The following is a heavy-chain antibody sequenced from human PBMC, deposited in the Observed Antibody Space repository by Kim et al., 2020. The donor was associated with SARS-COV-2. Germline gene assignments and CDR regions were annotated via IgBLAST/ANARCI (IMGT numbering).Heavy chain of an antibody. CDR2: INAGNGNT. Sequence: ASVKVSCKASEYTFTTYAMHWVRQAPGQRLEWMGWINAGNGNTKYSQKFQGRVTITRDTSASTAYMELSSLRSEDTAVYYCARDQGIYCSSTSCRYGMDVWGQGTTVTVSS. J-gene: IGHJ6*02. CDR1: EYTFTTYA. CDR3: ARDQGIYCSSTSCRYGMDV. D-gene: IGHD2-2*01. V-gene: IGHV1-3*01.